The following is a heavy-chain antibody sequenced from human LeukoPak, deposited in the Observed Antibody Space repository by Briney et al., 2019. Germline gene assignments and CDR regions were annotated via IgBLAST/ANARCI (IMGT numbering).Heavy chain of an antibody. CDR3: ARELPRSGSSFRFFDY. J-gene: IGHJ4*02. CDR1: GYTLTTYA. Sequence: ASVKVSCKASGYTLTTYAMNWVRQAPGQGLEWMGWISPHNGNTNYAQKLQGRVTMTTDTSTSTAYMELRSLRSDDTAVYYCARELPRSGSSFRFFDYWGQGTLVTVSS. V-gene: IGHV1-18*01. CDR2: ISPHNGNT. D-gene: IGHD6-6*01.